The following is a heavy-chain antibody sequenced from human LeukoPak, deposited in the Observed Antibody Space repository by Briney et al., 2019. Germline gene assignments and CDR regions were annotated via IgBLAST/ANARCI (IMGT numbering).Heavy chain of an antibody. V-gene: IGHV3-7*01. CDR3: ASRAHFWSGPGG. Sequence: GGSLRLSCAASGFTFNTYWMSWVRQAPGKGLEWVANIKQDGSEKYYVDSVKGRFTISRDNAKNSLYLQMNSLRDEDTAVYYCASRAHFWSGPGGWGQGTLVTVSS. CDR1: GFTFNTYW. CDR2: IKQDGSEK. J-gene: IGHJ4*02. D-gene: IGHD3-3*02.